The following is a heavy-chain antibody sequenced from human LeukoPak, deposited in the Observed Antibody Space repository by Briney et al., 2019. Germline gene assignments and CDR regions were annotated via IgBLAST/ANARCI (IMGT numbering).Heavy chain of an antibody. V-gene: IGHV3-23*01. CDR2: TSSSDAGT. CDR1: GFTLSGYS. J-gene: IGHJ4*02. Sequence: GGSLRLSCAASGFTLSGYSMHWVRQAPGKGLEWVSATSSSDAGTYYADSVRGRFTISRDNSKNTLYLQMNSLRLEDAAVYFCARAPVTSCRGAYCYPFDYWGQGTQVTVSS. CDR3: ARAPVTSCRGAYCYPFDY. D-gene: IGHD2-21*01.